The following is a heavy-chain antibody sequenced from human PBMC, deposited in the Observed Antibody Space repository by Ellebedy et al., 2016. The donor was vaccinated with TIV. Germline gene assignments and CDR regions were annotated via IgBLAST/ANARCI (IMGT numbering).Heavy chain of an antibody. CDR1: GDTVSAITAA. CDR2: TYYRSKWNN. J-gene: IGHJ3*02. V-gene: IGHV6-1*01. D-gene: IGHD3-10*01. CDR3: ARGNYYGTGRPRAFDI. Sequence: SQTLSHTCAISGDTVSAITAAWDWFRQSPSRGLEWLGRTYYRSKWNNDYSESVKSRISIKSDTSKNHFSLQLTSVSPEDTAMYYCARGNYYGTGRPRAFDIWGQGTMVTVSS.